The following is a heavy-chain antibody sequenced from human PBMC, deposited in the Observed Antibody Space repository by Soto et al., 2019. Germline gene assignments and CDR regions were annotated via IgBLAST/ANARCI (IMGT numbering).Heavy chain of an antibody. V-gene: IGHV4-4*02. D-gene: IGHD2-21*02. J-gene: IGHJ5*02. CDR2: VYHTGDT. CDR3: AREIVTVGVNNYFDP. Sequence: SETLSLTCGASGGTVASSHWWSWVRQSPGRGLEWIGNVYHTGDTNFNPSLQSRVTFSVDKSNNQFSLRLTSVTAADTAVYFCAREIVTVGVNNYFDPWGPGTLVTVSS. CDR1: GGTVASSHW.